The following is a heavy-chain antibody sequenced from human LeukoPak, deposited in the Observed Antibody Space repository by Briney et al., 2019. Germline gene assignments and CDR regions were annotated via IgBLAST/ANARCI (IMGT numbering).Heavy chain of an antibody. D-gene: IGHD4-11*01. J-gene: IGHJ4*02. CDR3: ARDAQRGFDYSNSLQY. Sequence: PGGSLRLSCEAAGFTFNHYAIHWVRQAPSKGLEWVAVIWSDGTNQYYGDSVKGRFTISRVDSQKTVYLQMNSLRPEDTAVYFCARDAQRGFDYSNSLQYWGQGTPVTVST. CDR1: GFTFNHYA. V-gene: IGHV3-33*01. CDR2: IWSDGTNQ.